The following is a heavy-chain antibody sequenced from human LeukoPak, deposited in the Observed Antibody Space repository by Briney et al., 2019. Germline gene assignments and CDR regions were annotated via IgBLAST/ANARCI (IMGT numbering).Heavy chain of an antibody. CDR2: INPNSGGT. V-gene: IGHV1-2*02. J-gene: IGHJ6*03. CDR3: ARDYHEEIAARLRGYYYYMDV. Sequence: ASVKVSCKASGYTFTGYYMHWVRQAPGQGLEWMGWINPNSGGTNYAQKFQGRVTMTRDTSISTAYMELSRLRSDDTAVYYCARDYHEEIAARLRGYYYYMDVWGKGTTVTVSS. D-gene: IGHD6-6*01. CDR1: GYTFTGYY.